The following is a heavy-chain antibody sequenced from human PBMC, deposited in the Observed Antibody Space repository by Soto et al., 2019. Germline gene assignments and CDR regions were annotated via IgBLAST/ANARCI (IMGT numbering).Heavy chain of an antibody. J-gene: IGHJ5*02. D-gene: IGHD5-18*01. V-gene: IGHV1-8*02. CDR3: ARMESFGSLNWFDP. CDR2: MNPGSGDT. CDR1: GYTFTNND. Sequence: ASVKVACKASGYTFTNNDVSWVRQATGQGLEWMGWMNPGSGDTGYAQKFQGRVTMTRDISIATAYMELNSLTSEDTAIYYCARMESFGSLNWFDPWGQGTLVTVSS.